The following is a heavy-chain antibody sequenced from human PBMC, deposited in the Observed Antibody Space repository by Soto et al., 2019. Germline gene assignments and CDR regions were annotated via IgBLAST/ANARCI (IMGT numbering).Heavy chain of an antibody. CDR2: ISGSGGST. D-gene: IGHD6-19*01. J-gene: IGHJ4*02. CDR3: AKGQSGWYAPFDY. Sequence: EVQLLESGGGLVQPGGSLRLSCAASGFTFSSYAMSWVRQAPGKGLEWVSTISGSGGSTYYADSVKGRFTISRDNSKNTLYLQMNSLRAEDTAVYYCAKGQSGWYAPFDYWGLGTLVTVSS. V-gene: IGHV3-23*01. CDR1: GFTFSSYA.